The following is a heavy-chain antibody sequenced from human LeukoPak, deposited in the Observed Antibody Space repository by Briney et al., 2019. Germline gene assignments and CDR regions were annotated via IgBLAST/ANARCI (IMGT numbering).Heavy chain of an antibody. J-gene: IGHJ4*02. CDR3: AKDRATGTTYYDFWSGYSD. CDR2: ISYDGSKI. CDR1: GFTFSSYP. D-gene: IGHD3-3*01. V-gene: IGHV3-30-3*01. Sequence: GGSLRLSCAASGFTFSSYPLHWVRQAPGKGLEWVTLISYDGSKIYYVDSVKGRFSISRDNSKDTLYLQMNSLRAEDTAVYYCAKDRATGTTYYDFWSGYSDWGQGTLVTVSS.